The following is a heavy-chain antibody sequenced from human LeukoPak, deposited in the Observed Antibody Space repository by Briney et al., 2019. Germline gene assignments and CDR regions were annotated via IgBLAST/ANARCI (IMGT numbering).Heavy chain of an antibody. CDR2: ISSSGSTI. CDR1: GFTFSDYY. V-gene: IGHV3-11*04. J-gene: IGHJ5*02. Sequence: GGSLGLSCAASGFTFSDYYMSWIRQAPGKGLEWVSYISSSGSTIYYADSVKGRFTISRDNAKNSLYLQMNSLRAEDTAVYYCARASPGQLVLFPHPLDPWGQGTLVTVSS. D-gene: IGHD6-6*01. CDR3: ARASPGQLVLFPHPLDP.